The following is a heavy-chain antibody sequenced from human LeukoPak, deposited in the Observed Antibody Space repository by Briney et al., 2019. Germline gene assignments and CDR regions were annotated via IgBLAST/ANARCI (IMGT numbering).Heavy chain of an antibody. CDR3: ARDGSNSGPDFDY. CDR1: GFTFNTYS. CDR2: ISSTSSPI. Sequence: DGSLRLSCAASGFTFNTYSMNWVRQAPGKGLEWVSYISSTSSPIYYADSVTGRFTISRDNARNSLHLQMNSLRDEDTAVYYCARDGSNSGPDFDYWGQGILVPVSS. D-gene: IGHD2/OR15-2a*01. J-gene: IGHJ4*02. V-gene: IGHV3-48*02.